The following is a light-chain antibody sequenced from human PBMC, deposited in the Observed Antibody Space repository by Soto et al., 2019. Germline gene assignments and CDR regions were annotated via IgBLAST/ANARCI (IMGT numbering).Light chain of an antibody. J-gene: IGKJ2*01. V-gene: IGKV3-20*01. CDR1: QSVSSSY. CDR3: QQYGSSPRQT. Sequence: EIVLTQSPGTLSLSPGERATLSCRASQSVSSSYLAWYQQKPGQAPRLLIYGASSRATGIPDRFSGSGSGTDFTLNISRLEPEDFEVYYCQQYGSSPRQTFGQGTKLEIK. CDR2: GAS.